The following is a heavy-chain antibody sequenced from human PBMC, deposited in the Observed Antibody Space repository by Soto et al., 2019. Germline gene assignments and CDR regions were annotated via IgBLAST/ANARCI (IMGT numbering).Heavy chain of an antibody. Sequence: QVRLVESGGGVVQPGRSLRLSCAASGFTFNTYGMHWVRQAPGKGLQWVAVVSDDGGTTYYAESVKGRFTVSRDSAKTTLYLQMNNMRTEDTAVYYCAREGDQGIGPDAFSFDYWGQGTLVTVAS. J-gene: IGHJ4*02. D-gene: IGHD2-2*01. CDR3: AREGDQGIGPDAFSFDY. V-gene: IGHV3-30*03. CDR2: VSDDGGTT. CDR1: GFTFNTYG.